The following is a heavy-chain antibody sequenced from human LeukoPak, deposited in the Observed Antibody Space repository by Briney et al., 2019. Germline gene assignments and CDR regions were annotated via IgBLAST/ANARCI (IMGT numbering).Heavy chain of an antibody. CDR2: IDSSSSHI. Sequence: PGGSLRLSCAASGFTFSSHSMSWVRQAPGKGLEWVSSIDSSSSHIYYADSMEGRFTISRDNAKNSLFLQMNSLRAEDTAVYYCARDFSTQLDGYSPPYHFDYWGQGALVTVSS. D-gene: IGHD5-24*01. CDR1: GFTFSSHS. J-gene: IGHJ4*02. V-gene: IGHV3-21*01. CDR3: ARDFSTQLDGYSPPYHFDY.